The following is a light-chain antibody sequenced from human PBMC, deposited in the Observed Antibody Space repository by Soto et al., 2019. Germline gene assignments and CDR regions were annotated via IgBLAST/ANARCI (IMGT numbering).Light chain of an antibody. CDR2: GAS. V-gene: IGKV3-20*01. CDR3: QRDGSSVVT. J-gene: IGKJ5*01. Sequence: IVLTQAPGTLSLSPLDRAALSCRASQNIRSNYLAWYQQKPGQAPRLLIYGASSRATGIPDRFSGSGSGTDFTLTISRLEPEDFAVYYCQRDGSSVVTFGQGTRLEIK. CDR1: QNIRSNY.